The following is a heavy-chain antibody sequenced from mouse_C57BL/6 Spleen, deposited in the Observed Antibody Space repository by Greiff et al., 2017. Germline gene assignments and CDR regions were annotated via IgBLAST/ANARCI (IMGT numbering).Heavy chain of an antibody. Sequence: EVKVEESGPGLVKPSQSLSLTCSVTGYSITSGYYWNWIRQFPGNKLEWMGYISYDGSNNYNPSLKNRISITRDTSKNQFFLKLNSVTTEDTATYYYAREDYYGRGYFDYWGQGTTLTVSS. D-gene: IGHD1-1*01. CDR1: GYSITSGYY. CDR3: AREDYYGRGYFDY. V-gene: IGHV3-6*01. CDR2: ISYDGSN. J-gene: IGHJ2*01.